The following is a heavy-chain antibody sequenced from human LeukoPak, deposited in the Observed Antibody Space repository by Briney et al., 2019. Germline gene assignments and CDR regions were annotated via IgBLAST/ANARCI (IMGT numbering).Heavy chain of an antibody. CDR3: ARGDLGAAFDY. D-gene: IGHD1-26*01. J-gene: IGHJ4*02. CDR2: IYSGGST. Sequence: GGSLRLSCAASGFTVSSNYMSWVRQAPGKGLERVSVIYSGGSTYYADSVKGRFTISRDNSKNTLYLQMNSLRAEDTAVYYCARGDLGAAFDYWGQGTLVTVSS. CDR1: GFTVSSNY. V-gene: IGHV3-53*01.